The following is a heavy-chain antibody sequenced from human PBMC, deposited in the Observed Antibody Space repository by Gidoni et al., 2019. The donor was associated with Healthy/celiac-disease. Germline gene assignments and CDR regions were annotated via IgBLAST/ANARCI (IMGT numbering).Heavy chain of an antibody. Sequence: QVQLQESGPGLVKPSETLSLTCTVSGGSVSSGSYYWSWIRQPPGKGLEWIGYIYYSGSTNYNPSLKSRVTISVDTSKNQFSLKLSSVTAADTAVYYCARGIIRDGYNHWGQGTLVTVSS. V-gene: IGHV4-61*01. J-gene: IGHJ4*02. CDR2: IYYSGST. CDR1: GGSVSSGSYY. CDR3: ARGIIRDGYNH. D-gene: IGHD5-12*01.